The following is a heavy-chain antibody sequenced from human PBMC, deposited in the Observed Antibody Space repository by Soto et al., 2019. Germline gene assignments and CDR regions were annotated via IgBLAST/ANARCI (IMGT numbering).Heavy chain of an antibody. Sequence: SETLSLTCAVYGGSFSGYYWSWIRQPPGKGLEWIGEINHSGSTNYNPSLKSRVTISVDTSKNQFSLKLSSVTAADTAVYYCASMWSGGGYYDILTGYYKSPNPFDYWGQGTLVTVSS. V-gene: IGHV4-34*01. D-gene: IGHD3-9*01. CDR2: INHSGST. J-gene: IGHJ4*02. CDR3: ASMWSGGGYYDILTGYYKSPNPFDY. CDR1: GGSFSGYY.